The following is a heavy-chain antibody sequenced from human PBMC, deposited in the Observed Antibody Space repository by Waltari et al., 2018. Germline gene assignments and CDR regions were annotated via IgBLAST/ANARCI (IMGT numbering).Heavy chain of an antibody. Sequence: QVQLQESGPGLVKPSETLSLTCTVSGGSISSYYWSWIRQPPGKGLEWIGYIYYSGSTNYNPSLKSRVTISVDTSKNQFSLKLSSVTAADTAVYYCAGGREAHPLYSSGWRHDAFDIWGQGTMVTVSS. V-gene: IGHV4-59*01. CDR2: IYYSGST. J-gene: IGHJ3*02. CDR1: GGSISSYY. CDR3: AGGREAHPLYSSGWRHDAFDI. D-gene: IGHD6-19*01.